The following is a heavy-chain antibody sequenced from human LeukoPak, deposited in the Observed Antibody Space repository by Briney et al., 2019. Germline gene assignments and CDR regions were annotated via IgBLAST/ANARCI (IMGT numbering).Heavy chain of an antibody. CDR1: GFTFDDYA. J-gene: IGHJ4*02. CDR3: AKSPGRGYCSSTSCQHPA. D-gene: IGHD2-2*01. V-gene: IGHV3-9*01. Sequence: GRSLRLSCAASGFTFDDYAMHWVRQAPGKGLEWVSGISWNSGSIGYADSVKGRFTISRDNAKNSLYLQMNSLRAEDTALYYCAKSPGRGYCSSTSCQHPAWGQGTLVTVSS. CDR2: ISWNSGSI.